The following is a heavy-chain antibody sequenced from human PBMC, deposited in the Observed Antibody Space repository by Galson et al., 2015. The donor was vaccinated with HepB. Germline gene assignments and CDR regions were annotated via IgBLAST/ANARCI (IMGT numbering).Heavy chain of an antibody. Sequence: SVKVSCKASGYTFTSYGISWVRQAPGQGLEWMGWISAYNGNTNYAQKLQGRVTMTTDTSTSTAYMELRSLKSDDTAVYYCARGGPHLWFGELSPDYWGQGTLVTVSS. CDR2: ISAYNGNT. CDR1: GYTFTSYG. CDR3: ARGGPHLWFGELSPDY. V-gene: IGHV1-18*04. J-gene: IGHJ4*02. D-gene: IGHD3-10*01.